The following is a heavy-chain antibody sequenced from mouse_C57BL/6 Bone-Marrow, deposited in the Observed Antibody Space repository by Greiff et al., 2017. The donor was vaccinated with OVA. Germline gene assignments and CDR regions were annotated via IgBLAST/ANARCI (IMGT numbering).Heavy chain of an antibody. CDR1: GYTFTEYT. J-gene: IGHJ3*01. D-gene: IGHD1-1*01. CDR3: ARHEDKDYGSSPWFAY. V-gene: IGHV1-62-2*01. CDR2: FYPGSGSI. Sequence: QVQLKESGAELVKPGASVKLSCKASGYTFTEYTIHWVKQRSGQGLEWIGWFYPGSGSIKYNEKFKDKATLTADKSSSTVYMELSRLTSEDSAVYFCARHEDKDYGSSPWFAYWGQGTLVTVSA.